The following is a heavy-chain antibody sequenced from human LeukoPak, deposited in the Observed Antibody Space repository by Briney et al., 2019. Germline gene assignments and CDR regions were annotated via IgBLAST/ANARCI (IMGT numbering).Heavy chain of an antibody. Sequence: SETLSLTCTVSGGSISSYYWSWIRQPPGKGLEWIGYIYYSGSTNYNPSLKSRVTISVDTSKNQFSLKLSSVTAADTAVYYCGRGRPYYDFGGVYYSRYYYYGMDAWGQGPTVTVSS. CDR3: GRGRPYYDFGGVYYSRYYYYGMDA. V-gene: IGHV4-59*01. J-gene: IGHJ6*02. CDR2: IYYSGST. D-gene: IGHD3-3*01. CDR1: GGSISSYY.